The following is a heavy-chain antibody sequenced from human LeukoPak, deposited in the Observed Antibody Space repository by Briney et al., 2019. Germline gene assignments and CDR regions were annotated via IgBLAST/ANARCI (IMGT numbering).Heavy chain of an antibody. D-gene: IGHD3-22*01. CDR1: GFTFSNAW. CDR3: TTTLWDSSGYYYRHPADY. J-gene: IGHJ4*02. CDR2: IKSKTDGGTT. Sequence: GGSLRLSCAASGFTFSNAWMSWVRQAPGKGLEWAGRIKSKTDGGTTDYAAPVKGRFTISRDDSKNTLYLQMNSLKTEDTAVYYCTTTLWDSSGYYYRHPADYWGQGTLVTVSS. V-gene: IGHV3-15*01.